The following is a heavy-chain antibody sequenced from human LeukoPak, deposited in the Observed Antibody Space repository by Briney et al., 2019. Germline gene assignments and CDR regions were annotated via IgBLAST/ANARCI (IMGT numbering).Heavy chain of an antibody. Sequence: SETLSLTCTVSGGSISTSSYYWGWIRQPLGKGLEWIGEINHSGSTNYNPSLKSRVTISVDTSKNQFSLKLSSVTAADTAVYYCGRGRSIAARRGFDYWGQGTLVTVSS. CDR3: GRGRSIAARRGFDY. V-gene: IGHV4-39*07. CDR1: GGSISTSSYY. J-gene: IGHJ4*02. CDR2: INHSGST. D-gene: IGHD6-6*01.